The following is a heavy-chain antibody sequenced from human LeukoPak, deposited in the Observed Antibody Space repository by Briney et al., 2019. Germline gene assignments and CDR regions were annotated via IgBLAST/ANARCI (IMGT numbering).Heavy chain of an antibody. CDR3: ATGGRFYYGSGRLDY. CDR2: IDSSGGYM. CDR1: GFTFNTYS. Sequence: GGSLRLSCEASGFTFNTYSMNWARQAPGKGLEWVSSIDSSGGYMFYADSVKGRFTISRDNAKNSLYLQMHSLRAEDTAVYYCATGGRFYYGSGRLDYWGQGTLVTVSS. J-gene: IGHJ4*02. D-gene: IGHD3-10*01. V-gene: IGHV3-21*01.